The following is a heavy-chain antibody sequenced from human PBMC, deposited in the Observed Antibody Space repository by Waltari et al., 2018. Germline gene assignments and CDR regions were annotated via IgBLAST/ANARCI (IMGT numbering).Heavy chain of an antibody. J-gene: IGHJ6*02. CDR1: GFTVSSNY. V-gene: IGHV3-53*02. Sequence: EVQLVETGGGLIQPGGSLRLSCAASGFTVSSNYMSWVRQAPGKGLEWVSVIYSGGSTYYADSVKGRFTIARDNSKNTLYLQRNSLRAEDTAVYYCAREVTISSLRSYYYYGMDVWGQGTTVTVSS. D-gene: IGHD4-17*01. CDR3: AREVTISSLRSYYYYGMDV. CDR2: IYSGGST.